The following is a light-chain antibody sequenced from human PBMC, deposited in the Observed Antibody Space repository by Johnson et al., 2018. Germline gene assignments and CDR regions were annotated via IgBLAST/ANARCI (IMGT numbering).Light chain of an antibody. J-gene: IGLJ1*01. Sequence: QSVLTQPPSVSAAPGQKVTISCSGSSSNIGNNYVSWYQQLPGTAPKLLIYENNKRPSGIPDRFSGSKSGTSATLGITGLQTGDEADYYCGTWDSRLSAGNGFGTGTKVPVL. CDR2: ENN. CDR1: SSNIGNNY. CDR3: GTWDSRLSAGNG. V-gene: IGLV1-51*02.